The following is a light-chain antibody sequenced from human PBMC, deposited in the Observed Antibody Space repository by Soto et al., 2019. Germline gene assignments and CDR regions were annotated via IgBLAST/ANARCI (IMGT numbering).Light chain of an antibody. J-gene: IGLJ1*01. V-gene: IGLV1-36*01. CDR3: AAWDDSLNGQV. CDR1: SSNIGNNA. Sequence: QSVLTQPPSVSEGPRQRVTISCSGSSSNIGNNAVNWYQQLPGKAPKLLIYYDDLLPSGVSDRFSGSKSGTSASLAISGLQSEDEADYYCAAWDDSLNGQVFGTGTKVTVL. CDR2: YDD.